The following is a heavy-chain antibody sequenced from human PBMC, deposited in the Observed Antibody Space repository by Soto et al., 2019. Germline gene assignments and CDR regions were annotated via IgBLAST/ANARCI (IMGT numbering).Heavy chain of an antibody. CDR2: IYWDDDK. J-gene: IGHJ5*02. Sequence: QITLKESGPTLVKPTQTLTLTCTFSGFSLSTSGVGVGWIRQPPGKALEWLALIYWDDDKRYSPSLKSRLTITKYTXXNXVXXTMTNMAPVDTATYYCAHRGAHYYDSRGYYPWFDPWGQGTLVTVSS. D-gene: IGHD3-22*01. CDR3: AHRGAHYYDSRGYYPWFDP. V-gene: IGHV2-5*02. CDR1: GFSLSTSGVG.